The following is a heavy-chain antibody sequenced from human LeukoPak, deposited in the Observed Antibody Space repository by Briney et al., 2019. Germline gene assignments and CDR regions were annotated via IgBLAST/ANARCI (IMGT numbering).Heavy chain of an antibody. CDR2: ISSSGSTI. J-gene: IGHJ1*01. D-gene: IGHD4-17*01. CDR1: GFTFSSYE. Sequence: GGSLRLSCAASGFTFSSYEMNWVRQAPGKGLEWVSYISSSGSTIYYADSVKGRFTISRDNAKNSLYLQMNSLRAEDTAVYYCAKENYGDSTGGRFQHWGQGTLVTVSS. V-gene: IGHV3-48*03. CDR3: AKENYGDSTGGRFQH.